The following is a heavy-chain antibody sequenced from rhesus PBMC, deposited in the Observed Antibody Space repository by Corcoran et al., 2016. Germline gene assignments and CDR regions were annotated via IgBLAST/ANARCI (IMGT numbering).Heavy chain of an antibody. Sequence: VQLQESVPGLVQPSAPLSLTCAVSGGSISSRTWWSWIRQPPGHGLECIGEGRGRRWSTKDNPALKSRVTRGTDTAKNQCALKLSAGTAADTAGEDCARHWRVGYYFDYWGQGVLGTVSS. CDR3: ARHWRVGYYFDY. V-gene: IGHV4-65*01. CDR2: GRGRRWST. J-gene: IGHJ4*01. CDR1: GGSISSRTW.